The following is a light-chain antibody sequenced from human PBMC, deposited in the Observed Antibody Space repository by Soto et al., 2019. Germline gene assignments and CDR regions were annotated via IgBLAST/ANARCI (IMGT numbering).Light chain of an antibody. CDR1: SSDVGSYNL. CDR3: CSYAGSSTLRV. Sequence: SALTQPASVSGSPGQSITISCTGTSSDVGSYNLVSWYQQHPGKAPKLMIYEGSKRPSGVSNHFSGSKSGNTASLTISGLQAEDEADYYCCSYAGSSTLRVLGGGTQLTVL. CDR2: EGS. J-gene: IGLJ3*02. V-gene: IGLV2-23*01.